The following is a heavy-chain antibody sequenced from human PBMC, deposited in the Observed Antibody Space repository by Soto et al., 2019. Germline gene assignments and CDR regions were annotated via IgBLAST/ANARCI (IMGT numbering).Heavy chain of an antibody. V-gene: IGHV1-2*02. D-gene: IGHD3-10*01. CDR3: AGGTGSSWFDT. CDR2: INVKNGDT. Sequence: ASVKVSCKTSGYTFTDHYIHWVRQAPGQGLEWMGWINVKNGDTKYAQRFQDSVIMTRDTSIATTHLEMTRLTSDDTAVYHCAGGTGSSWFDTWGQGTQVTVSS. CDR1: GYTFTDHY. J-gene: IGHJ5*02.